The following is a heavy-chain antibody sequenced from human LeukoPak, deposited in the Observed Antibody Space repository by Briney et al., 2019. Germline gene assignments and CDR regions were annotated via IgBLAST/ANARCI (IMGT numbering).Heavy chain of an antibody. CDR2: IKSKTNRGTT. Sequence: PGGSLRLSCAASGFTFTTYWMNWVRQAPGKGLEWVGRIKSKTNRGTTDYVAPVKGRFTISRDDSKNTLYLQMNSLKTEDTAVYYCTTDSRVGAVHNAYWGQGTLVTVSS. J-gene: IGHJ4*02. CDR3: TTDSRVGAVHNAY. V-gene: IGHV3-15*07. CDR1: GFTFTTYW. D-gene: IGHD1-26*01.